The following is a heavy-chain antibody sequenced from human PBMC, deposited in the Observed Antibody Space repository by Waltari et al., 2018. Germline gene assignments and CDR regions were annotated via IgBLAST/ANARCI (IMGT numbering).Heavy chain of an antibody. CDR2: VNHSGST. D-gene: IGHD1-1*01. V-gene: IGHV4-34*01. Sequence: QVQLQQWGAGLLKPSETLSLTCAVHGGSFSGYYWSWIRQPPGKGLEWIGEVNHSGSTNHNPSLKSRVTISVDTSKNQFSLKLSSVTAADTAVYYCARGQGGRTFDYWGQGTLVTVSS. CDR1: GGSFSGYY. CDR3: ARGQGGRTFDY. J-gene: IGHJ4*02.